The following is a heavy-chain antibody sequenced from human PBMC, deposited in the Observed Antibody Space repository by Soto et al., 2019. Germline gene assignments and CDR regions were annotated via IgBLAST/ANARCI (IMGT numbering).Heavy chain of an antibody. D-gene: IGHD3-22*01. J-gene: IGHJ4*02. Sequence: PSETLSLTCTVSGGSISSGGYYWSWIRQHPGKGLEWIGYIYYSGSTYYNPSLKSRVSISIDTSQNQFSLKLTSLTAADTAAYYCARDPIFYYASSGYGGSYFDYWGQGSRVTVSS. CDR3: ARDPIFYYASSGYGGSYFDY. CDR2: IYYSGST. V-gene: IGHV4-30-4*08. CDR1: GGSISSGGYY.